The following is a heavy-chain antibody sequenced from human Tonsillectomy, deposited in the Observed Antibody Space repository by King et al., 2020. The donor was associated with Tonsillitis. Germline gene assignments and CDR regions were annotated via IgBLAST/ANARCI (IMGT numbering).Heavy chain of an antibody. V-gene: IGHV3-30-3*01. D-gene: IGHD2-21*02. CDR1: GFTFSSYA. CDR2: ISYDGSNK. CDR3: ARGGATGYCCGDCYPHY. Sequence: VQLVESGGGVVQPGRSLRLSCAASGFTFSSYAMHWVRQAPGKGLEWVAVISYDGSNKYYADSVKGRFTISRDNSKNTLYLKMTSLRSEDTAVYYCARGGATGYCCGDCYPHYWGQGTLVTVSS. J-gene: IGHJ4*02.